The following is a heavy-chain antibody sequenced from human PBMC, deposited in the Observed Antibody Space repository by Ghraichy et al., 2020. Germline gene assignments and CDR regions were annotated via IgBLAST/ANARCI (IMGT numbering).Heavy chain of an antibody. Sequence: SETLSLTCAVYGGSLSGYHWTWIRQIPGKGLEWIGEVNDSGRTKSNPSLKSRVTMSADTSKNQFSLKMRSVTAADTAVYYCARGLRFSEWSSDLLAYYYYGMDVRGQGTTLTVP. J-gene: IGHJ6*02. V-gene: IGHV4-34*01. D-gene: IGHD3-3*01. CDR2: VNDSGRT. CDR3: ARGLRFSEWSSDLLAYYYYGMDV. CDR1: GGSLSGYH.